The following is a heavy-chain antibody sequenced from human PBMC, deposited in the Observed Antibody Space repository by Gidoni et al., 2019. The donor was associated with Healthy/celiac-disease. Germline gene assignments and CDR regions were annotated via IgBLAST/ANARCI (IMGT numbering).Heavy chain of an antibody. CDR2: IYNGGST. J-gene: IGHJ4*02. Sequence: VQLLESGGGLAQPGGSLRLSCAASGFTVRSNYMSWVRQATGQGLERVSVIYNGGSTNYADSVKGRCTISRNSSKNTLYLQMNSLRAEDAAVYYCARGAVHFDYWGQGTLVTVSS. CDR1: GFTVRSNY. V-gene: IGHV3-66*01. D-gene: IGHD2-2*01. CDR3: ARGAVHFDY.